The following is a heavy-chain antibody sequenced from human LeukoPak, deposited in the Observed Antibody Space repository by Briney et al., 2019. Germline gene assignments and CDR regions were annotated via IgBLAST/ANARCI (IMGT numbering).Heavy chain of an antibody. CDR3: ARTGTYRGYFDY. CDR2: ISSSGGVI. V-gene: IGHV3-11*04. Sequence: PGGSLRLSCAASGFTFTDYYMSWIRQAPGKGLECVSYISSSGGVIYYADSVKGRFTISRDNAKNSLYLQMNSLRAEDTAVYYCARTGTYRGYFDYWGQGTLVTVSS. D-gene: IGHD1-1*01. CDR1: GFTFTDYY. J-gene: IGHJ4*02.